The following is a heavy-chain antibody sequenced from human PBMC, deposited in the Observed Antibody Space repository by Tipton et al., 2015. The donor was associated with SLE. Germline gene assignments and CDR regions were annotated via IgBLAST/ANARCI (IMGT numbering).Heavy chain of an antibody. Sequence: GLVKPSETLSLTCTVSGGSISSSSYYWGWIRQPPGKGLEWIGSIYYSGSTYYNTSLKSRVTISVDTSKNQFSLKLSSVTAADTAVYYCAIRDPYYGMDVWGQGTTVTVSS. D-gene: IGHD5-24*01. CDR3: AIRDPYYGMDV. CDR1: GGSISSSSYY. V-gene: IGHV4-39*07. J-gene: IGHJ6*02. CDR2: IYYSGST.